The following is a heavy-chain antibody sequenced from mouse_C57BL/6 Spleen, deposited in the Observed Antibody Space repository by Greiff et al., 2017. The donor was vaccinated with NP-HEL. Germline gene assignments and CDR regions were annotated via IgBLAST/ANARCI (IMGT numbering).Heavy chain of an antibody. CDR1: GFTFSSYA. CDR3: ARERLGFAY. Sequence: EVKLVESGGGLVKPGGSLKLSCAASGFTFSSYAMSWVRQTPEKRLEWVATISDGGSYTYYPDNVKGRFTISRDNAKNNLYLQMSHLKSEDTAMYYCARERLGFAYWGQGTLVTVSA. J-gene: IGHJ3*01. CDR2: ISDGGSYT. D-gene: IGHD4-1*01. V-gene: IGHV5-4*01.